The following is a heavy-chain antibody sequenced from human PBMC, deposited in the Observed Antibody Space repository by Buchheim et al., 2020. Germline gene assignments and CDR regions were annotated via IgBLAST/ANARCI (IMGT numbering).Heavy chain of an antibody. Sequence: QVQLVESGGGVVQPGRSLRLSCAASGFTFGSYGMHWVRQAPGKGLEWVAVISYDGSNKYYADSVKGRFTISRDNSKNTLYLQMNSLRAEDTAVYYCAREGGYSYGYYFDYWGQGTL. CDR2: ISYDGSNK. D-gene: IGHD5-18*01. V-gene: IGHV3-30*19. CDR3: AREGGYSYGYYFDY. J-gene: IGHJ4*02. CDR1: GFTFGSYG.